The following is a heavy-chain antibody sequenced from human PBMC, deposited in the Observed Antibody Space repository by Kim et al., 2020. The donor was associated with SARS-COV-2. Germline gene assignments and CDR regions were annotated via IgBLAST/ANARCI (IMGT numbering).Heavy chain of an antibody. D-gene: IGHD4-17*01. V-gene: IGHV4-59*01. J-gene: IGHJ4*02. CDR1: GGSISSYY. Sequence: SETLSLTCTVSGGSISSYYWSWIRQPPGKGLEWIGYIYYSGSTNYNPSLKSRVTISVDTSKNQFSLKMSSVTAADTAVYYCARGRRNGDSDYCGQGTLVTVSS. CDR2: IYYSGST. CDR3: ARGRRNGDSDY.